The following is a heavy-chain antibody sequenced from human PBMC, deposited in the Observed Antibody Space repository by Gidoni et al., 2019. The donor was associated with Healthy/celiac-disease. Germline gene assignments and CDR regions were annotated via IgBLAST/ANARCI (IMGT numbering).Heavy chain of an antibody. CDR1: GFTFSSSA. Sequence: EVQLLESGGGLVQPGGSLRLSCAASGFTFSSSAMSWVRQAPGKGLEWVSAISGSGGSTYYADSVKGRFTISRDNSKNTLYLQMNSLRAEDTALYYCAKDLEMATTGGGLIFDYWGQGTLVTVSS. CDR3: AKDLEMATTGGGLIFDY. J-gene: IGHJ4*02. CDR2: ISGSGGST. V-gene: IGHV3-23*01. D-gene: IGHD3-10*01.